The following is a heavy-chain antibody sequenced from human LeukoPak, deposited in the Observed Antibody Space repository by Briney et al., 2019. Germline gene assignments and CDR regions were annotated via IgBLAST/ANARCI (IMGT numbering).Heavy chain of an antibody. Sequence: GGSLRHSCAASGFTFSSYAMSWVRQAPGKGLEWVSAISGSGGSTYYADSVKGRFTISRDNSKNTLYLQMNSLRAEDTAVYYCAKVQAGTDSFDYWGQGTLVTVSS. CDR3: AKVQAGTDSFDY. D-gene: IGHD6-19*01. CDR2: ISGSGGST. J-gene: IGHJ4*02. V-gene: IGHV3-23*01. CDR1: GFTFSSYA.